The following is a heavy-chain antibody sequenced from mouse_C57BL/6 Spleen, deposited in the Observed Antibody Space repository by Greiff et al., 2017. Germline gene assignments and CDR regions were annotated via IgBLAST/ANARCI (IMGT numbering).Heavy chain of an antibody. CDR2: ISYDGSN. D-gene: IGHD4-1*01. Sequence: DVQLQESGPGLVKPSQSLSLTCSVTGYSITSGYYWNWIRQFPGNKLEWMGYISYDGSNNYNPSLKNRISITRDTSKNQFFLKLNSVTTEDTATYYCARERDWDLDYWGQGTTLTVSS. CDR3: ARERDWDLDY. V-gene: IGHV3-6*01. J-gene: IGHJ2*01. CDR1: GYSITSGYY.